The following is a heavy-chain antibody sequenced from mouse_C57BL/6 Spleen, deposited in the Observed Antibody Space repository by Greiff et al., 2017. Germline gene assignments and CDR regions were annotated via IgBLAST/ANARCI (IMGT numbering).Heavy chain of an antibody. Sequence: EVNVVESGGGLVKPGGSLKLSCAASGFTFSSYAMSWVRQTPEKRLEWVATISDGGSYTYYPDNVKGRFTISRDNAKNNLYLQMSHLKSEDTAMYYCAKGEETGVLMDYWGQGTSVTVSS. V-gene: IGHV5-4*03. CDR3: AKGEETGVLMDY. CDR2: ISDGGSYT. CDR1: GFTFSSYA. D-gene: IGHD4-1*01. J-gene: IGHJ4*01.